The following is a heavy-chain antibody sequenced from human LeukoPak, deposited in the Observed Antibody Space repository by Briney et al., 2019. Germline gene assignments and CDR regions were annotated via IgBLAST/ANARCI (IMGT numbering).Heavy chain of an antibody. CDR1: GLTLSDYW. V-gene: IGHV3-7*01. CDR3: ATSHHTSSGQNFAY. J-gene: IGHJ4*02. CDR2: INQDGSAK. Sequence: PGGSLRLSCEASGLTLSDYWMSWVRQAPGKGLEWVANINQDGSAKYYVDSVKGRFTISRDNADSSLYLQMNALRADDTAMYYCATSHHTSSGQNFAYWGQGTLVSVSS. D-gene: IGHD6-25*01.